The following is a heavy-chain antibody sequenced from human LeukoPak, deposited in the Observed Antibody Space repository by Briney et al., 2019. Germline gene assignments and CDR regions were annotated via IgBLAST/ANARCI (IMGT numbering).Heavy chain of an antibody. D-gene: IGHD6-19*01. CDR1: GYTFTSYD. V-gene: IGHV1-8*01. J-gene: IGHJ4*02. Sequence: GASVKVSCKASGYTFTSYDINWVRQATGQGLEWMGWMNPNSGNTGYAQKFQGRVTMTRNTSISTAYMELSSLRSEDTAVYYCATAWRTPIAVAFFDYWGQGTLVTVSS. CDR3: ATAWRTPIAVAFFDY. CDR2: MNPNSGNT.